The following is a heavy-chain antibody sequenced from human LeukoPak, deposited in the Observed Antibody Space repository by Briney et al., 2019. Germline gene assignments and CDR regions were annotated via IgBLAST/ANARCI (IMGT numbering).Heavy chain of an antibody. V-gene: IGHV3-30*02. J-gene: IGHJ4*02. Sequence: GGSLRLSCAASGFTFSSCGMHWVRQAPGKGLERVAFIRYDGSNKYYADSVKGRFTISRDNYKNTLYLQMNSLRAEDTAVYYCAKDSTDYGDYIFIYWGQGTLVTVSS. D-gene: IGHD4-17*01. CDR1: GFTFSSCG. CDR3: AKDSTDYGDYIFIY. CDR2: IRYDGSNK.